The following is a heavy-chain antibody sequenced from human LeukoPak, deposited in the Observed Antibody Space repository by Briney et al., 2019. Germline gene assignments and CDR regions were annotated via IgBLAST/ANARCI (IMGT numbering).Heavy chain of an antibody. V-gene: IGHV4-61*08. CDR1: GGSISSGDYY. D-gene: IGHD3-10*01. Sequence: SETLSLTCTVPGGSISSGDYYWSWIRQPPGKGLEWIGYIYYSGSTNYNPSLKSRVTISVDTSKNQFSLKLSSVTAADTAVYYCARDQRHYYGSGSYPPRFDLWGRGTLVTVSS. J-gene: IGHJ2*01. CDR2: IYYSGST. CDR3: ARDQRHYYGSGSYPPRFDL.